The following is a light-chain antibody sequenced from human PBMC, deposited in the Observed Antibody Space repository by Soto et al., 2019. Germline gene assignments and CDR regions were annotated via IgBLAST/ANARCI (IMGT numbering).Light chain of an antibody. V-gene: IGLV2-14*03. Sequence: QSALTQPASVSGSPGQSITISCTGTSSDIGGYIYVSWYQHHPGKVPKLIIYDVSYRPSGVSTRLSGSQSGNTASLTISGLQAEDEADYYCSSYTSSSTLEVFGTGTKLTVL. CDR3: SSYTSSSTLEV. CDR1: SSDIGGYIY. CDR2: DVS. J-gene: IGLJ1*01.